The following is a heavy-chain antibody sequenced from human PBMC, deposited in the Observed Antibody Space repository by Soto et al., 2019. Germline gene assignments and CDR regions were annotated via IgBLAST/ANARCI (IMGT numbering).Heavy chain of an antibody. V-gene: IGHV1-2*04. CDR3: ARAPRDYDSSGYPRALDY. Sequence: ASVKVSCKASGYTFTGYYMHWVRQAPGQGLEWMGWINPNSGGTNYAQKFQGWVTMTRDTSISTAYMELSRLRSDDTAVYYCARAPRDYDSSGYPRALDYWGQGTLVTVSS. CDR2: INPNSGGT. CDR1: GYTFTGYY. D-gene: IGHD3-22*01. J-gene: IGHJ4*02.